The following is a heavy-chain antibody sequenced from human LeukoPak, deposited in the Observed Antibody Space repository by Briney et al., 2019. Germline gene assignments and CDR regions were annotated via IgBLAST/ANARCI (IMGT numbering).Heavy chain of an antibody. CDR3: ARVTPYKTYYYDSSGFFDY. CDR1: GGSISSYY. D-gene: IGHD3-22*01. Sequence: PSETLSLTCTVSGGSISSYYWSWIRQPLGKGLEWIGYIYYSGSTNYNPSLKSRVTISVDTSKNQFSLKLSSVTAADTAVYYCARVTPYKTYYYDSSGFFDYWGQGTLVTVSS. J-gene: IGHJ4*02. V-gene: IGHV4-59*08. CDR2: IYYSGST.